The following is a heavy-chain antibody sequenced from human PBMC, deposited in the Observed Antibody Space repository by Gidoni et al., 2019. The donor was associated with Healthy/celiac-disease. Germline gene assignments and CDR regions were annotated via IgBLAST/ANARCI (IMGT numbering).Heavy chain of an antibody. CDR1: GFPFSNYG. J-gene: IGHJ4*02. CDR2: ISYDGSNK. D-gene: IGHD5-12*01. CDR3: ARDPGGGYDPYYFDY. V-gene: IGHV3-30*19. Sequence: VQLVASGGGVVQPGRSLRLSCAASGFPFSNYGVNWVRQAPGKGLEWVALISYDGSNKYYADSVKGRFTISRDNSYNTLYLQMNSRRAEDTAVYYWARDPGGGYDPYYFDYWGQGTLVTVSS.